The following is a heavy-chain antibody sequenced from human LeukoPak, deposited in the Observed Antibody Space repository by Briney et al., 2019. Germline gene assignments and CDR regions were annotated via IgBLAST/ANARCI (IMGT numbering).Heavy chain of an antibody. J-gene: IGHJ4*02. CDR2: IEYNGATK. CDR3: AKDIRRGYNFGYDQFAY. CDR1: GFTFSRYD. D-gene: IGHD5-18*01. V-gene: IGHV3-30*02. Sequence: PGGSLRLSCVASGFTFSRYDIHWVRQAPGKGLEWLAFIEYNGATKDYADSVKGRFTISRDNSKNTVSLQMNSLRAEDTALYYCAKDIRRGYNFGYDQFAYWGQGILVTVSS.